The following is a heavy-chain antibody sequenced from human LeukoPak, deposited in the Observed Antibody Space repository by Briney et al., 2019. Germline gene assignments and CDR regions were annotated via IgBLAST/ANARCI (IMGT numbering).Heavy chain of an antibody. CDR1: GGSISSGGYY. D-gene: IGHD3-22*01. Sequence: SQTLSLTCTVSGGSISSGGYYWSWVRQHPGKGLEWIGYIYYSGSTYYNPSLKSRVTISVDTSKNQFSLKLSSVTAADTAVYYCARGEYYYDSSGRFGHRIFDAFDIWGQGTMVTVSS. CDR2: IYYSGST. J-gene: IGHJ3*02. CDR3: ARGEYYYDSSGRFGHRIFDAFDI. V-gene: IGHV4-31*03.